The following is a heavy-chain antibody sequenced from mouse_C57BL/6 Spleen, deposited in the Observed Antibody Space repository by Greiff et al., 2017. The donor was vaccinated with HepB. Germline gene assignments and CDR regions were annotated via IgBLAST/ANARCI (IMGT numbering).Heavy chain of an antibody. CDR2: ISYSGST. CDR1: GYSITSGYD. D-gene: IGHD2-4*01. V-gene: IGHV3-1*01. J-gene: IGHJ1*03. CDR3: ARSDYDVWYFDV. Sequence: EVKVVESGPGMVKPSQSLSLTCTVTGYSITSGYDWHWIRHFPGNKLEWMGYISYSGSTNYNPSLKSRISITHDTSKNHFFLKLNSVTTEDTATYYCARSDYDVWYFDVWGTGTTVTVSS.